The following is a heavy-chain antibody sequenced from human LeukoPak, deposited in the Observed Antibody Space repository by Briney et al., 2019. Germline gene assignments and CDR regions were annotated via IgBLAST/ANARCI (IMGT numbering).Heavy chain of an antibody. CDR2: INHSGST. CDR1: GFSVSNKY. V-gene: IGHV4-34*01. D-gene: IGHD1-26*01. CDR3: ARGAVGDEAFDI. Sequence: PGGSLRLSCAATGFSVSNKYMSWIRQPPGKGLEWIGEINHSGSTNYNPSLKSRVTISVDTSKNQFSLKLSSVTAADTAVYYCARGAVGDEAFDIWGQGTMVTVSS. J-gene: IGHJ3*02.